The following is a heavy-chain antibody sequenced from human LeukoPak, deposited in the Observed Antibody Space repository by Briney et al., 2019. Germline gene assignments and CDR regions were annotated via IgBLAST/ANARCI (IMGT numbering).Heavy chain of an antibody. D-gene: IGHD3-10*01. CDR2: ISSDRSIV. J-gene: IGHJ4*02. Sequence: GGSLRLSRAASGFTFSIYSMNWVRQAPGKGLEWVSYISSDRSIVYYADSVKGRFTISRDNAKNSLYLQMDSLRAADTAVYHCARNYSPFDYWGQGTLVTVSS. CDR1: GFTFSIYS. V-gene: IGHV3-48*01. CDR3: ARNYSPFDY.